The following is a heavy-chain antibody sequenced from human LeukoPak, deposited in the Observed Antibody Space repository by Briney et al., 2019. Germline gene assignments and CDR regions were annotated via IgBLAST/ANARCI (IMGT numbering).Heavy chain of an antibody. CDR2: INLHSGVT. V-gene: IGHV1-2*04. CDR1: GYTFTGYY. CDR3: ARGLYSSSWYVFDY. D-gene: IGHD6-13*01. J-gene: IGHJ4*02. Sequence: ASVKVSCRASGYTFTGYYMHWVRQAPGQGLEWMGGINLHSGVTNYAQKFQDWVIMTRDTSINTAYMELSRLTSDDTAVYYCARGLYSSSWYVFDYWGQGTLVTVSS.